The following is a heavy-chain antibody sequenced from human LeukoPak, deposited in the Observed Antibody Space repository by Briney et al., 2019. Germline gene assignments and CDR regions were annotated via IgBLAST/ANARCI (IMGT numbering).Heavy chain of an antibody. CDR3: ARQDDSSGYYRYYYYYMDV. Sequence: SETLSLTCTVSGGSISSGDYYWSWIRPPPGKGLEWIGYFYYSGSTYYSPSLKSRVTISVVTSKNQFSLKLSSVTAADTAVYYCARQDDSSGYYRYYYYYMDVWGKGTTVTVSS. J-gene: IGHJ6*03. CDR1: GGSISSGDYY. V-gene: IGHV4-30-4*08. CDR2: FYYSGST. D-gene: IGHD3-22*01.